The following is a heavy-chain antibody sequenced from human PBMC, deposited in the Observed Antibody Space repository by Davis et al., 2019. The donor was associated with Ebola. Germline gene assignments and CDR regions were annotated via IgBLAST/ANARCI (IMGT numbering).Heavy chain of an antibody. CDR3: ARKTNWFDP. CDR2: INPHNGNT. CDR1: GYTFTSYG. V-gene: IGHV1-18*04. J-gene: IGHJ5*02. Sequence: ASVKVSCKASGYTFTSYGITWVRQAPGQGLEWMGWINPHNGNTNYAQNVQGRVTMTTDTSTSTAYMELRSLRSDDTAVYYCARKTNWFDPWGQGTLVTVSS.